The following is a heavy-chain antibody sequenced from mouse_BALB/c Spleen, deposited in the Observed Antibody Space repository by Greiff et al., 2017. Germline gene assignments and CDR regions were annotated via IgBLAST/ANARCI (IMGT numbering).Heavy chain of an antibody. Sequence: EVKVVESGGGLVQPGGSRKLSCAASGFTFSSFGMHWVRQAPEKGLEWVAYISSGSSTIYYADTVKGRFTISRDNPKNTLFLQMTSLRSEDTAMYYCARGDLYYAMDYWGQGTSVTVSS. CDR1: GFTFSSFG. CDR3: ARGDLYYAMDY. CDR2: ISSGSSTI. V-gene: IGHV5-17*02. D-gene: IGHD3-3*01. J-gene: IGHJ4*01.